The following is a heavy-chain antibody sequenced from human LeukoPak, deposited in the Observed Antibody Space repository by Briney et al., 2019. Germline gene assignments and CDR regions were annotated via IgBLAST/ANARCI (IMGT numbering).Heavy chain of an antibody. V-gene: IGHV3-74*01. J-gene: IGHJ6*02. CDR1: GFTFSSYW. Sequence: GGSLRLSCAASGFTFSSYWMHWVRQAPGKGLVRVSRINSDGSSTSYADSVKGRFTISRDNAKNTLYLQMNSLRAEDTAVYYCAREGPVSSWYPSAGHYYHYGMDVWGQGTTVTVSS. CDR2: INSDGSST. D-gene: IGHD6-13*01. CDR3: AREGPVSSWYPSAGHYYHYGMDV.